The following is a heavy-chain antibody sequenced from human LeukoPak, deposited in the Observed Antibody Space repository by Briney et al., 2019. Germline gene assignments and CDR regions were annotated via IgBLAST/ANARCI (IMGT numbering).Heavy chain of an antibody. V-gene: IGHV3-11*04. CDR1: GFTFSDYY. CDR3: AKDSGAYSGYDFGWFDP. CDR2: ISSSGSTI. J-gene: IGHJ5*02. D-gene: IGHD5-12*01. Sequence: GGSLRLSCAASGFTFSDYYMSWIRQAPGKGLEWVSYISSSGSTIYYADSVKGRFTISRDNAKNSLYLQMNSLRAEDTAVYYCAKDSGAYSGYDFGWFDPWGQGTLVTVSS.